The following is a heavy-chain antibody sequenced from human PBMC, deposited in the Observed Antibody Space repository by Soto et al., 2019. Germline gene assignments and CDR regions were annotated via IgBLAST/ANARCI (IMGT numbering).Heavy chain of an antibody. V-gene: IGHV1-69*01. D-gene: IGHD3-10*01. CDR3: ARDRDAYGSGNYYNRIDF. Sequence: QVQLVQSGAEVKKPGSSVKVSCKASGGIFSTYAISWLRQAPVQGLEWMGGIIPLFGTPNYAQRFQGRVTITADEHTSTAYMELSRLRSEHTAVYYCARDRDAYGSGNYYNRIDFWGQGTLVSVSS. CDR2: IIPLFGTP. J-gene: IGHJ4*02. CDR1: GGIFSTYA.